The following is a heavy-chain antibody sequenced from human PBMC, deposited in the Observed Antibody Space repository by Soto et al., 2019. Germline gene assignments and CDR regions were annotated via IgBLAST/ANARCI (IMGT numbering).Heavy chain of an antibody. V-gene: IGHV3-53*02. CDR3: AREGSSGYYYYFDY. Sequence: EVQLVETGGGLIQPGGSLRLSCAASGFTVSSNYMSWVRQAPGKGLEWVSVIYSGGSTYYADSVEGRFTISRDNSKNTLYLQMNSLRAEDTAVYYCAREGSSGYYYYFDYWGQGTLVTVSS. J-gene: IGHJ4*02. CDR2: IYSGGST. CDR1: GFTVSSNY. D-gene: IGHD3-22*01.